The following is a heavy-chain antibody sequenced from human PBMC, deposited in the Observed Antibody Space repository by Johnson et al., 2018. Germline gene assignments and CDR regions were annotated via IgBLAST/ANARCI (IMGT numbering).Heavy chain of an antibody. Sequence: QVQLVQSGGGVVQPGRSLRLSCAASGFTFSSYGMHWVRQAPGKGLEWVAVISYDGSNKYYADSVKGRFTISRDNSKNTRYLQMNSLRAEDTAVYYCTIVVVIKDAFDIWGQGTMVTVSS. J-gene: IGHJ3*02. D-gene: IGHD3-22*01. CDR3: TIVVVIKDAFDI. CDR1: GFTFSSYG. CDR2: ISYDGSNK. V-gene: IGHV3-30*03.